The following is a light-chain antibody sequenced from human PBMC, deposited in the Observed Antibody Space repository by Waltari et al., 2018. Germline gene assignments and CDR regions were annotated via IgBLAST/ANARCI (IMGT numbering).Light chain of an antibody. CDR1: QSLIQRDGNTY. Sequence: DIVMTQSPLSSPVTLGQPASIYCRSSQSLIQRDGNTYLTWLQQRPGQPPRLLLYKISNRFSGVPDRFSGSGAGTDFTLKISRVELEDVGIYYCMQGTQFPYTFGQGTKLEIK. J-gene: IGKJ2*01. CDR2: KIS. CDR3: MQGTQFPYT. V-gene: IGKV2-24*01.